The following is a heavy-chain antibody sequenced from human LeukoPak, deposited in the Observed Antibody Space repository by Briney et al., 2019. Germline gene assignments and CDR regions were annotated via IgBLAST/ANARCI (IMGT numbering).Heavy chain of an antibody. J-gene: IGHJ4*02. CDR2: INHSGST. CDR3: ARGVVIAPQTFDY. V-gene: IGHV4-34*01. D-gene: IGHD2-21*01. Sequence: KPSETLSLTCAVYGGSFSGYYWSWIRQPPGKGLEWIGEINHSGSTNYNPSLKSRVTISVDTSKNQFSLKLSSVTAADTAVYYCARGVVIAPQTFDYWGQGTLVTVSS. CDR1: GGSFSGYY.